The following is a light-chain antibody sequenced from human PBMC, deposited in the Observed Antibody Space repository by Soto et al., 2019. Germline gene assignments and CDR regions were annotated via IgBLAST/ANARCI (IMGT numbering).Light chain of an antibody. Sequence: QKSQSPPTLYGYRGASATVTCRASQTISSWLAWYQQKPGKAPKLLIYKASTLKSGVPSRFSGSGSGTEFTLTISSLQPDDFATYYCQHYNSYSEAFGQGAKV. J-gene: IGKJ1*01. CDR1: QTISSW. V-gene: IGKV1-5*03. CDR3: QHYNSYSEA. CDR2: KAS.